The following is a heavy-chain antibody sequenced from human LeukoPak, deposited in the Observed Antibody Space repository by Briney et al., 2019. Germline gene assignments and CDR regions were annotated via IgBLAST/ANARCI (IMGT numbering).Heavy chain of an antibody. D-gene: IGHD2-15*01. V-gene: IGHV5-51*01. Sequence: PGESLKISCKGSGYNFTNFWIGWVRQMPGKGLEWMGIIYPGDSDIRYSPSFQGQVTISADKSISTAYLQWSSLKASDTAMYYCVRSPACSSGTCYPNWFDPWGQGTLVTVSS. CDR3: VRSPACSSGTCYPNWFDP. CDR1: GYNFTNFW. J-gene: IGHJ5*02. CDR2: IYPGDSDI.